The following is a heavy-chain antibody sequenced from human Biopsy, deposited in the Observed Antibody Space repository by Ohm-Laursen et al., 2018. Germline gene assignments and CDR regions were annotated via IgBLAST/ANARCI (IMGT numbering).Heavy chain of an antibody. V-gene: IGHV4-59*01. CDR2: IYYSGTT. CDR3: ARVRGGFLEWFDY. Sequence: GTLSFTCPVSGESMGTYYWSWIRQPPGKVMEWIASIYYSGTTHKNPSLKSRVTISVDTSQGLLSLDLSSVTAADTAVYYCARVRGGFLEWFDYWGQGTLVTVSS. J-gene: IGHJ5*01. D-gene: IGHD3-3*01. CDR1: GESMGTYY.